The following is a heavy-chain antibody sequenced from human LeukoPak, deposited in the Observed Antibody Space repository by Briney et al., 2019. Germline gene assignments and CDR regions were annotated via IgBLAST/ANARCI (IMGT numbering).Heavy chain of an antibody. Sequence: ASVKVSCKASGYTFTDNYMHWVRQATGQGLEWMGWIDPKSGGTNSAQRFQGRVTMTRDTSITTGYMELSSLTPDDTAIYYCARWRGYSSGWSGPFDDWGQGALVTVSS. CDR3: ARWRGYSSGWSGPFDD. CDR1: GYTFTDNY. V-gene: IGHV1-2*02. D-gene: IGHD6-19*01. CDR2: IDPKSGGT. J-gene: IGHJ4*02.